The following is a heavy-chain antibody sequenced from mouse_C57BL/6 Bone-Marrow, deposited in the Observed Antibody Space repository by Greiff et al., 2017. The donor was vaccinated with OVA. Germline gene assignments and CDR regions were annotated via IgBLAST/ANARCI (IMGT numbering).Heavy chain of an antibody. D-gene: IGHD1-1*01. CDR3: ARYYYGSPWFAY. V-gene: IGHV5-17*01. Sequence: EVQGVESGGGLVKPGGSLKLSCAASGFTFSDYGMHWVRQAPEKGLEWVAYISSGSSTIYYADTVKGRVTISRDNAKNTLFLQMTSLRSEDTAMYYCARYYYGSPWFAYWGQGTLVTVSA. J-gene: IGHJ3*01. CDR2: ISSGSSTI. CDR1: GFTFSDYG.